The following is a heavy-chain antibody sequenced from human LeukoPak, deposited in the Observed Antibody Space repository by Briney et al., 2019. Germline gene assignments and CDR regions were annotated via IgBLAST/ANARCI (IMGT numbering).Heavy chain of an antibody. CDR1: GFTFSSYA. V-gene: IGHV3-30-3*01. Sequence: GGSLRLSCAASGFTFSSYAMHWVRQAPGKGLEWVAVISYDGSNKYYADSVKGRFTIFRDNSKNTLYLRMNSLRAEDTAVYYCAREEMATLPYWGQGTLVTVSS. D-gene: IGHD5-24*01. CDR2: ISYDGSNK. J-gene: IGHJ4*02. CDR3: AREEMATLPY.